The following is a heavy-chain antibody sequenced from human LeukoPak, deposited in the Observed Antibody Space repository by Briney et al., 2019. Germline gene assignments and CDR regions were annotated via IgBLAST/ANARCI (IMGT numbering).Heavy chain of an antibody. V-gene: IGHV4-39*07. D-gene: IGHD3-22*01. CDR1: SGSISTSNYY. CDR2: IFYSGST. J-gene: IGHJ3*02. Sequence: SETLSLTCTVSSGSISTSNYYWGWVRQPPGRALEWIGYIFYSGSTYYSPSLKSRVTISLNTSRNQFSLKLNSVTAADTAVYYCAKSHGYGLIDIWGQGTMVTVSS. CDR3: AKSHGYGLIDI.